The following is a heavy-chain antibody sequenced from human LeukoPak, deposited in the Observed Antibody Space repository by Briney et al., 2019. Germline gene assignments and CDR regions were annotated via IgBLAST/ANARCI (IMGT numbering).Heavy chain of an antibody. CDR1: GGSISSSSYY. D-gene: IGHD3-3*01. J-gene: IGHJ1*01. CDR2: IYYSGST. CDR3: ARHSRYDFWSGYLGYFQH. Sequence: PSETLSLTCTVSGGSISSSSYYWGWIRQPPGKGLEWIGSIYYSGSTYYNPSLKSRVTISVDTSKNQFSLKLSSVTAADTAVYYCARHSRYDFWSGYLGYFQHWGQGTLVTVPS. V-gene: IGHV4-39*01.